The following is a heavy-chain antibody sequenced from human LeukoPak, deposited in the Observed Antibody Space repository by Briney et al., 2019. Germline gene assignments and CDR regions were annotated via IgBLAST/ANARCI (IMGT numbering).Heavy chain of an antibody. V-gene: IGHV4-39*07. D-gene: IGHD6-19*01. Sequence: PSETLSLTCTVSGGSISSRNYYWGWIRQPPGKGLEWIGSIHYSGSTYYNPSLKSRITTSVDMSTNQFSLKLSSVTAADTAVYYCAREYSSGWNYFDYWGQGTLVTVSS. J-gene: IGHJ4*02. CDR1: GGSISSRNYY. CDR3: AREYSSGWNYFDY. CDR2: IHYSGST.